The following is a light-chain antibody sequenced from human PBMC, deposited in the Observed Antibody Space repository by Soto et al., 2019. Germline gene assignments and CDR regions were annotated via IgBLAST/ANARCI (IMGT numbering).Light chain of an antibody. CDR2: AVT. CDR3: SSYTTSATLV. CDR1: SSDVGSYNS. V-gene: IGLV2-14*01. J-gene: IGLJ2*01. Sequence: QSALTQPASVSGSPGQSIAISCTGTSSDVGSYNSVSWYQQFPGKAPKLILYAVTNRPSGVSNRFSGSKSGNTASLTISGLQAEDEAVYFCSSYTTSATLVFGVGTKLTVL.